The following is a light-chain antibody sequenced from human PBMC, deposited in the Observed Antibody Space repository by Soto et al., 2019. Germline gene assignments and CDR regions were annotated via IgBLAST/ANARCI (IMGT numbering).Light chain of an antibody. CDR1: RSVVYKSDNNNH. CDR2: WAS. J-gene: IGKJ1*01. CDR3: QQYFDVPFT. Sequence: DIVMTQSRXXRXXXXGXXXSXXGKXRRSVVYKSDNNNHLACYQQPPRPPTQLINYWASTPESGVPERFSGSASGTDFTLTISSLEAEDAAFYWCQQYFDVPFTFGQGTKVDIK. V-gene: IGKV4-1*01.